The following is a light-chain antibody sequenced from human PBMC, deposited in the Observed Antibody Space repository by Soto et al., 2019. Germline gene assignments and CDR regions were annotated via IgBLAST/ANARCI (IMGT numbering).Light chain of an antibody. CDR2: DAS. Sequence: IPLTQSPSSLSASVGDRVTITCRASQGISSDLAWYQQKPGKAPNLLIYDASTLQSGVPSRFSGSGSGTDFTLTISSLQPEDFARYYCQQHNSYPITFGQGTRLEIK. CDR3: QQHNSYPIT. CDR1: QGISSD. J-gene: IGKJ5*01. V-gene: IGKV1-9*01.